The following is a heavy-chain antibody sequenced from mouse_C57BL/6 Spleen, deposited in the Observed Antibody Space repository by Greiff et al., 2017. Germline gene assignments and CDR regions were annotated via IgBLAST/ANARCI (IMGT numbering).Heavy chain of an antibody. V-gene: IGHV1-50*01. Sequence: VQLQQSGAELVKPGASVKLSCKASGYTFTSYWMQWVKQRPGQGLEWIGEIDPSDSYTNYNQKFKGKATLTVDTSSSTAYMQLSSLTSEDSAVYYCARGYYGSGYNYWYFDVWGTGTTVTVSS. CDR1: GYTFTSYW. J-gene: IGHJ1*03. CDR2: IDPSDSYT. CDR3: ARGYYGSGYNYWYFDV. D-gene: IGHD1-1*01.